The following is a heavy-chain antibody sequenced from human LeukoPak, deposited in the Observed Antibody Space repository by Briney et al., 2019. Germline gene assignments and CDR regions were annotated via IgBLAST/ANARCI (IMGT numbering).Heavy chain of an antibody. CDR3: ARGYMKVPVDY. D-gene: IGHD3-22*01. Sequence: SETLSLTCAVYGGSFSGYYWSWIRQPPGKGLEWIGEINHSGSTNYNPSLKSRVTISVDTSKNQFSLKLSSVTAADTAVYYCARGYMKVPVDYWGQGTLVTVSS. V-gene: IGHV4-34*01. CDR1: GGSFSGYY. CDR2: INHSGST. J-gene: IGHJ4*02.